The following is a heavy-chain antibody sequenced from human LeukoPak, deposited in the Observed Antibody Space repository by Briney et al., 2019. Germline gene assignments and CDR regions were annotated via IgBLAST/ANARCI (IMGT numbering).Heavy chain of an antibody. Sequence: GASVKVSCKGSGYTFTRYYMHWVRQAPGQGLEWMGWINPNSGGTNYAQKFQGRVTMTRDTSISTAYMELSRLRSDDTAVYYCAARSGSYDYWGQGTLVTVSS. J-gene: IGHJ4*02. CDR1: GYTFTRYY. CDR2: INPNSGGT. CDR3: AARSGSYDY. V-gene: IGHV1-2*02. D-gene: IGHD1-26*01.